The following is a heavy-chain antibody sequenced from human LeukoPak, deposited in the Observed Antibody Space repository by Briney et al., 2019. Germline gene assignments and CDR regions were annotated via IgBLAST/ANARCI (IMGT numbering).Heavy chain of an antibody. CDR1: GFTFSSYA. V-gene: IGHV3-23*01. CDR3: AKNGGSYGSAYLDY. Sequence: PGGSLRLSCAASGFTFSSYAMSWVRQAPGKGLEWVSAISGSGGSTYYADSVKGRFTISRDNSKNTLYLQMNSLRAEDTAVYYCAKNGGSYGSAYLDYWGQGTLVTVSS. CDR2: ISGSGGST. J-gene: IGHJ4*02. D-gene: IGHD5-18*01.